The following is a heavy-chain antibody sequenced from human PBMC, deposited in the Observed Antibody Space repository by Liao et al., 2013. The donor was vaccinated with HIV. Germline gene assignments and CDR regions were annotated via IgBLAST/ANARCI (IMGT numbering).Heavy chain of an antibody. V-gene: IGHV4-34*01. CDR3: ARADWGDASGIYFDY. CDR1: GGSFSGYY. D-gene: IGHD7-27*01. J-gene: IGHJ4*02. Sequence: QVQLQQWGAGLLKPSETLSLTCAVYGGSFSGYYWSWIRQPPGKGLEWIGEINHSGSTNYNPSLKSRVTISEDTSKNQFSLKLSSVTAADTAVYYCARADWGDASGIYFDYWGQGTLVTVSS. CDR2: INHSGST.